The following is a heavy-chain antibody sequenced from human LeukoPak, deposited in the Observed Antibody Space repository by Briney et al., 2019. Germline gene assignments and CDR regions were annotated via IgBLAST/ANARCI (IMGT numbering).Heavy chain of an antibody. Sequence: ASVKVSCKVSGYTLTELSMHWVRQAPGKGLEWMGGFDPEDGETIYAQKFQGRVTMTEDTSTDTAYMELSSLRSEDTAVDYCATYYCSSTSCYSEYFQHWGQGTLVTVSS. CDR3: ATYYCSSTSCYSEYFQH. D-gene: IGHD2-2*01. J-gene: IGHJ1*01. CDR2: FDPEDGET. V-gene: IGHV1-24*01. CDR1: GYTLTELS.